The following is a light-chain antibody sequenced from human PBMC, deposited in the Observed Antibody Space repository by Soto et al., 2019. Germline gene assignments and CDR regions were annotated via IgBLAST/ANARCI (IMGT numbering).Light chain of an antibody. Sequence: QSVVTQPPSASQTPGQRGTISCSGSRSNVGRNSVSWYQHFPGTAPKLLIYSHDQRPSGVPDRISASRSGTAASLAISGLRSEDEAFYYCAAWDDSLNAWVFGGGTKLTVL. CDR2: SHD. CDR1: RSNVGRNS. CDR3: AAWDDSLNAWV. J-gene: IGLJ3*02. V-gene: IGLV1-44*01.